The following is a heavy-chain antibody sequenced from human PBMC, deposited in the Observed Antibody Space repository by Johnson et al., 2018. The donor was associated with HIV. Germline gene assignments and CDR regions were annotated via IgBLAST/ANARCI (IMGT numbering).Heavy chain of an antibody. D-gene: IGHD1-26*01. V-gene: IGHV3-23*04. J-gene: IGHJ3*02. CDR3: AKGATRYKTSGSNSDGAFDI. CDR1: GFTFSSYA. Sequence: VQLVESGGGLVQPGGSLRLSCAASGFTFSSYAMSWVRQAPGKGLEWVSAISGSGGSTYYADSVKGRFTISRDNAKNSLYLQMNTLRAEDTALYYCAKGATRYKTSGSNSDGAFDIWGQGTMVTVSS. CDR2: ISGSGGST.